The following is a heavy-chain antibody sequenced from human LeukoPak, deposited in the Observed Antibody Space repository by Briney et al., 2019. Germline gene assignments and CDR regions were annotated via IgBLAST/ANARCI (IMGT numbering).Heavy chain of an antibody. CDR2: VSRSGGAT. Sequence: GGSLRLSCAASGFSFTSYAMSWVRQAQGKGLEWVSAVSRSGGATYYADSVKGRFTISRDNSKNTLYLQMNSLRVEDTAVYYCAKWRLVPRDPFDYWGQGTLVTVSS. V-gene: IGHV3-23*01. CDR3: AKWRLVPRDPFDY. D-gene: IGHD6-19*01. CDR1: GFSFTSYA. J-gene: IGHJ4*02.